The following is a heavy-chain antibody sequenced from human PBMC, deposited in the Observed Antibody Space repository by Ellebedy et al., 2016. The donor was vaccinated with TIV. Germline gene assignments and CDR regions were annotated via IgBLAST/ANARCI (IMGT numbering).Heavy chain of an antibody. J-gene: IGHJ4*02. V-gene: IGHV3-21*01. CDR2: ISASGDRT. D-gene: IGHD3-10*01. CDR3: ARSPMIRGVITHFDS. Sequence: GESLKISCAASGFTFSSYWLHWVRQAPGKGLEWVSAISASGDRTHYPDSVRGRLTISRDNAKNSLYLQMNSLRDEDTAVYYCARSPMIRGVITHFDSWGQGTLITVSS. CDR1: GFTFSSYW.